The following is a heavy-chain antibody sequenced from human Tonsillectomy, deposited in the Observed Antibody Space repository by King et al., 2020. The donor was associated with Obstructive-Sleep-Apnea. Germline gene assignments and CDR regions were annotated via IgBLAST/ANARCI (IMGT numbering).Heavy chain of an antibody. CDR1: AFTFSDYF. V-gene: IGHV3-11*01. Sequence: QLVQSGGGLVKPGGSLRLSCAASAFTFSDYFMSWIRQAPGKGLGWVSYIISSGSTIYYAASVKGRITISRDNAKNSLYLQMNSLRAEDTAVYYCARERLSPADGGYLDYWGQGTLVTVSS. J-gene: IGHJ4*02. CDR2: IISSGSTI. CDR3: ARERLSPADGGYLDY. D-gene: IGHD4-23*01.